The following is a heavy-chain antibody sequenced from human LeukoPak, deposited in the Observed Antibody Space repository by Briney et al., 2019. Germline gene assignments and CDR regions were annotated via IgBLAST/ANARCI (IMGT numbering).Heavy chain of an antibody. CDR1: GGSITSYF. D-gene: IGHD1-26*01. V-gene: IGHV4-4*07. J-gene: IGHJ4*02. CDR2: ISTIGIT. Sequence: SETLSLTCTVSGGSITSYFWSWIRQPAGKGLEWIGRISTIGITNYNPSLKSRVTMSIDTSKKQFSLKLSSLTAADTAVYFCARAALGATHFDYWGQGTLVTVFS. CDR3: ARAALGATHFDY.